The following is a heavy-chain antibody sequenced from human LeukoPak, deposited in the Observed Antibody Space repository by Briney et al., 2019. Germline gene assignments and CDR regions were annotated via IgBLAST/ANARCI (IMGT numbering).Heavy chain of an antibody. D-gene: IGHD3-22*01. V-gene: IGHV3-33*01. CDR3: ARDSELDYDSSGSPYGMDV. CDR2: IWYDGSNK. J-gene: IGHJ6*02. CDR1: GFTFSSYG. Sequence: PGGSLRLSCAASGFTFSSYGMHWVRQAPGKGLEWVAVIWYDGSNKYYADSVKGRFTISRDNSKNTLYLQMNSLRAEDTAVYYCARDSELDYDSSGSPYGMDVWGQGTTVTVSS.